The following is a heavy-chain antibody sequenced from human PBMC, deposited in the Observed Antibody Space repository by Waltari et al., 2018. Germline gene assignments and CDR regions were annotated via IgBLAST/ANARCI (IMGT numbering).Heavy chain of an antibody. CDR1: VASLSSYF. CDR2: VYYSGIT. V-gene: IGHV4-59*01. CDR3: ARDGLVVGGNAPGNWFDP. J-gene: IGHJ5*02. D-gene: IGHD1-26*01. Sequence: QVQLQETDPRLVMPSGTLSLTCTFSVASLSSYFRTWIRQPPGKGLEWIGYVYYSGITNYNPSLKSRVIISVDPSKNQFSLKLNSLTAADTAVYYCARDGLVVGGNAPGNWFDPWGQGTLVTVSS.